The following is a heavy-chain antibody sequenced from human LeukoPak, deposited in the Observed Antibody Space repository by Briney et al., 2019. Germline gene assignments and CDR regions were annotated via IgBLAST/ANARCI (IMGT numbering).Heavy chain of an antibody. J-gene: IGHJ4*02. CDR3: AKDDIAAAAFVY. D-gene: IGHD6-13*01. V-gene: IGHV3-30*18. CDR2: ISYDGSNK. Sequence: GGSLRLSCAASGFTFSSYAMSWVRQAPGKGLEWVAVISYDGSNKYYADSVKGRFTISRDNSKNTLYLQMNSLRAEDTAVYYCAKDDIAAAAFVYWGQGTLVTVSS. CDR1: GFTFSSYA.